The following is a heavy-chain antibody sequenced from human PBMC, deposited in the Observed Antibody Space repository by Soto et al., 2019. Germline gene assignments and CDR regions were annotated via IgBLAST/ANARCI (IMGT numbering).Heavy chain of an antibody. CDR1: GYIFTSYY. Sequence: ASVKVSCKASGYIFTSYYMHWVRQAPGQGLEWMGIINPSAGGTSYAQKFQARVTMTRDTSTSTIYMELSSLTSEDTAVYYCARDSTLAYWGQGTLVTVSS. V-gene: IGHV1-46*01. CDR2: INPSAGGT. CDR3: ARDSTLAY. J-gene: IGHJ4*02.